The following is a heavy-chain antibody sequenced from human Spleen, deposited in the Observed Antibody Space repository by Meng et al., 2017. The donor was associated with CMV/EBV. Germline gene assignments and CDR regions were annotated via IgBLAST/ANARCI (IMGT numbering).Heavy chain of an antibody. D-gene: IGHD6-19*01. J-gene: IGHJ6*02. CDR3: ARDRPLTTVASSPYYHYYYYGMDV. CDR2: IIPNSGGT. CDR1: GYTFTDYF. Sequence: ASVKVSCKASGYTFTDYFMHWVRLAPGQGLEWMGWIIPNSGGTEYGQKFQGRVTMTRDTSSSTAYMELSRLTSDDTAVYYCARDRPLTTVASSPYYHYYYYGMDVWGQGTTVTVSS. V-gene: IGHV1-2*02.